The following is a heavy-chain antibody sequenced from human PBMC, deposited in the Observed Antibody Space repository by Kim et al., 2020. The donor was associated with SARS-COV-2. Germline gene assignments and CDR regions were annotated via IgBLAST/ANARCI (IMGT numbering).Heavy chain of an antibody. Sequence: STYYADSVKGRCTVSRDNSKNTVYLQMNSLRAEDTAVYYCAKDGIWGHYWGQGTLVTVSS. D-gene: IGHD1-20*01. CDR2: ST. J-gene: IGHJ4*02. CDR3: AKDGIWGHY. V-gene: IGHV3-23*01.